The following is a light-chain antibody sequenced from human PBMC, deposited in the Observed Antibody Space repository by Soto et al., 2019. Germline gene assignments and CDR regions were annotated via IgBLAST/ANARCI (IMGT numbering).Light chain of an antibody. Sequence: DIQMTQSPSTLSASLGDRVTITCQSSQYIKNYLNWYQQKSGKAPKLPIYDTSDLETGVPSSFSGSGSGTDFTFTINSLQPEDIATYYCQQYDNLPLTFGGGTKVDIK. CDR1: QYIKNY. V-gene: IGKV1-33*01. J-gene: IGKJ4*01. CDR2: DTS. CDR3: QQYDNLPLT.